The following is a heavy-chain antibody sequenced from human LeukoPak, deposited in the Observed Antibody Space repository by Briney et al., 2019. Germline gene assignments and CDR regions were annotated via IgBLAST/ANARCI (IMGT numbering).Heavy chain of an antibody. Sequence: GSLRLSCAASGFTFSSYWMHWVRQAPGKGLEWIGEINHSGSTNYNPSLKSRVTISVDTSKNQFSLKLSSVTAADTAVYYCARVYYGSGSFDYWGQGTLVTVSS. CDR1: GFTFSSYW. D-gene: IGHD3-10*01. CDR3: ARVYYGSGSFDY. CDR2: INHSGST. J-gene: IGHJ4*02. V-gene: IGHV4-34*01.